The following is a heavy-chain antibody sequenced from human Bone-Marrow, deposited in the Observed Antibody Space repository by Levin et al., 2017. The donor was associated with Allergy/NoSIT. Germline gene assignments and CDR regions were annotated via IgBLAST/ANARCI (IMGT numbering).Heavy chain of an antibody. Sequence: GESLKISCAASGFTFSNYGMHWVRQAPGKGLEWVAVIWYDGTQKYCEDSVKGRFTISRDNSKNTMYLQMDSLRAEDTAVYYCARAYSYAMGWFDPWGQGTLVTVSS. CDR3: ARAYSYAMGWFDP. V-gene: IGHV3-33*01. CDR2: IWYDGTQK. J-gene: IGHJ5*02. CDR1: GFTFSNYG. D-gene: IGHD5-18*01.